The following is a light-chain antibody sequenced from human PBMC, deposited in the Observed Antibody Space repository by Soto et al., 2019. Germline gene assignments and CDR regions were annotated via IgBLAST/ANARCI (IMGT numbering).Light chain of an antibody. Sequence: EIVMTQSPATLSVSPGERATLSCRASQSVSGNLAWYQQKPGQAPRLLIYAASTRATGIPARFSGSGSGTELTVTIISLQSEDFAVYYCQQYNNWPPITFGHGTKVDI. CDR1: QSVSGN. CDR3: QQYNNWPPIT. CDR2: AAS. V-gene: IGKV3-15*01. J-gene: IGKJ3*01.